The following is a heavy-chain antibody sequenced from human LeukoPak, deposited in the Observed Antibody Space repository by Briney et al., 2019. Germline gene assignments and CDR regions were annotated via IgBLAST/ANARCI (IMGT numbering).Heavy chain of an antibody. Sequence: ASVTLSCRSSGYTFTTYGITWVRQAPGQGLEWMGWISTYNGNTNYAQKLQGRVTMTTDTSTSTAYMELRSLRSDDTAMYYCARDRMDTGTYFDYWGQGALVTVSS. CDR2: ISTYNGNT. D-gene: IGHD5-18*01. CDR3: ARDRMDTGTYFDY. V-gene: IGHV1-18*01. CDR1: GYTFTTYG. J-gene: IGHJ4*02.